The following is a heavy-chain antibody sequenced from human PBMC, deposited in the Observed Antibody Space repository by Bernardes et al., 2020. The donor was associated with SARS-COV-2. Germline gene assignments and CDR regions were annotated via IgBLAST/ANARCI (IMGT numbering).Heavy chain of an antibody. Sequence: GGSRRLSCAASGFTFGTSAMAWVRPAPGKGLEWVSAIGTGASTYYADSVKGRFTISRDNSKNTLYLQMNSLKPDDTAVYYCARPGRQQLVGRYFDYWGQGTLLTASS. J-gene: IGHJ4*02. CDR3: ARPGRQQLVGRYFDY. CDR2: IGTGAST. D-gene: IGHD6-13*01. CDR1: GFTFGTSA. V-gene: IGHV3-23*01.